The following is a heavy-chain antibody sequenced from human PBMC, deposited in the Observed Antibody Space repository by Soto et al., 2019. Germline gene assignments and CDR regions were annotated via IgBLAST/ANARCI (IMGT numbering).Heavy chain of an antibody. CDR2: INHGGTS. V-gene: IGHV4-34*01. D-gene: IGHD3-3*01. Sequence: SETLSLTCAVHGGSFSGYYWDWIRQPPGKGLEWIGEINHGGTSNYNPSLKSRAIISVDTSKNQFSLKLTSVTAEDTALYFCARDGMIFGFPYYYGMDVWGQRTTVTVSS. J-gene: IGHJ6*02. CDR1: GGSFSGYY. CDR3: ARDGMIFGFPYYYGMDV.